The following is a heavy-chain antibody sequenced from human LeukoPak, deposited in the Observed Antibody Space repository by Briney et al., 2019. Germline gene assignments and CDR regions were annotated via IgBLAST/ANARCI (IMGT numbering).Heavy chain of an antibody. V-gene: IGHV5-10-1*01. CDR2: IAPSDSYT. Sequence: GESLKISCKVCRYSFPSYWITWVRQVPGKGLEWMGRIAPSDSYTNYNPSFEGHVTMSVEKSITTVYLQWSSLKASDTAMYYCVRQPPGVYDTTQNWFDPWGQGTLVTVSS. CDR3: VRQPPGVYDTTQNWFDP. D-gene: IGHD3-22*01. J-gene: IGHJ5*02. CDR1: RYSFPSYW.